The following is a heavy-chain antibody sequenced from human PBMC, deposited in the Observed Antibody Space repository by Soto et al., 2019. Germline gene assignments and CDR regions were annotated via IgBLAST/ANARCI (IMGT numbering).Heavy chain of an antibody. V-gene: IGHV1-69*01. CDR3: ARVTSMVRGVIDNWFDP. Sequence: QVPLVQSGAEVKKPGSSVTVSCKASGGTFSSYAIHWVRQAPGQGLDWMGGIIPMYGPAKYAQRFQGRVTITADESTTTVYMELTSLTSQDTAVYYCARVTSMVRGVIDNWFDPWGHGTLVTVSS. J-gene: IGHJ5*02. CDR1: GGTFSSYA. CDR2: IIPMYGPA. D-gene: IGHD3-10*01.